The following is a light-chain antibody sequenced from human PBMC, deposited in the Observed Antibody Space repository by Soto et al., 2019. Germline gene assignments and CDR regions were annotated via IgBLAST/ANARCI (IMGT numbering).Light chain of an antibody. CDR3: QSYDSSLSGYV. Sequence: HSVLTQPPSVSGAPGQRVTISCTGGSSNIGAGYDVHWYQQLPGTAPKLLIYGNSNRPSGVPDRFSGSKSGTSASLAITGLQAEDEADYNCQSYDSSLSGYVFGTGTKVTVL. CDR2: GNS. CDR1: SSNIGAGYD. J-gene: IGLJ1*01. V-gene: IGLV1-40*01.